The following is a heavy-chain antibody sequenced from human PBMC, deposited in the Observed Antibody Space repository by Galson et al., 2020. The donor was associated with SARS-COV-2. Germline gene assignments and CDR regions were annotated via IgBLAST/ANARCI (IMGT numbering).Heavy chain of an antibody. Sequence: QLGESLKISCAASGFTISSYWMSWVRQAPGKGLEWVANIKQDGSEKYYVDSVKGRFTISRDNAKNSLYLQMNSLRAEDTAVYYCARVGSSSWYFDYWGQGTLVTVSS. CDR2: IKQDGSEK. J-gene: IGHJ4*02. CDR3: ARVGSSSWYFDY. V-gene: IGHV3-7*01. CDR1: GFTISSYW. D-gene: IGHD6-13*01.